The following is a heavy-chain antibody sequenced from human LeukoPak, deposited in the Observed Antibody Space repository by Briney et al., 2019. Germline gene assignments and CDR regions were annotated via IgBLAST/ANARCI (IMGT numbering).Heavy chain of an antibody. CDR3: ARATSGAVAGIGSAFDI. D-gene: IGHD6-19*01. J-gene: IGHJ3*02. CDR2: INIYNGNI. Sequence: APVKVSCKAAGYTFTHYGISGVRQSPGQGLGGMGGINIYNGNINYAQKVQGRVSMTTDTSKSTAYMELRSLRFDDTAVYYCARATSGAVAGIGSAFDIWGQGTMVIVSS. CDR1: GYTFTHYG. V-gene: IGHV1-18*01.